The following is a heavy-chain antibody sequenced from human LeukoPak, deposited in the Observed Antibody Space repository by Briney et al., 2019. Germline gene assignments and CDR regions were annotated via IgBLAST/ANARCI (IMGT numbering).Heavy chain of an antibody. CDR3: ARGSITIFGVVIMDRNWFDP. J-gene: IGHJ5*02. D-gene: IGHD3-3*01. CDR2: MNPNSGNT. Sequence: ASVKVSCKASGYTFTGYYMHWVRQATGQGLEWMGWMNPNSGNTGYAQKFQGRVTITRNTSISTAYMELSSLRSEDTAVYYCARGSITIFGVVIMDRNWFDPWGQGTLVTVSS. V-gene: IGHV1-8*03. CDR1: GYTFTGYY.